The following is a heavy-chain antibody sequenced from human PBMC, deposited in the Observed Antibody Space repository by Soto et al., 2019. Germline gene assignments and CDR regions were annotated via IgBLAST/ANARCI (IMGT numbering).Heavy chain of an antibody. CDR1: GFTFSSYA. V-gene: IGHV3-23*01. CDR3: AKRIFGVVIMEIDAFDI. D-gene: IGHD3-3*01. J-gene: IGHJ3*02. CDR2: ISGSGGST. Sequence: GGSLRLSCAASGFTFSSYAMSWVRQAPGKGLEWVSAISGSGGSTHYADSVKGRFTISRDNTKNTLYLQMNSLRAEDTAVYYCAKRIFGVVIMEIDAFDIWGQGTMVTVSS.